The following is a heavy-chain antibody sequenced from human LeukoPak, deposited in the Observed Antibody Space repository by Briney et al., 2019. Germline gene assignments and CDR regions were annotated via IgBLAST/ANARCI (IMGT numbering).Heavy chain of an antibody. J-gene: IGHJ5*02. Sequence: GGSLRLSCVGSGFIFDNYGMSGVRQAPGKGLEWVSGVNGNGGNPGYADSVRGRFTISRDNAKNSLYLQMNSLRAEDTAVYYCARGLNWKYGWFDPWGQGTLVTVSS. V-gene: IGHV3-20*04. CDR2: VNGNGGNP. D-gene: IGHD1-7*01. CDR3: ARGLNWKYGWFDP. CDR1: GFIFDNYG.